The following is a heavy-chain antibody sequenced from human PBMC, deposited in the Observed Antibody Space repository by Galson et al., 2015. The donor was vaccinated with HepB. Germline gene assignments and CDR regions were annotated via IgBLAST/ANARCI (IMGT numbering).Heavy chain of an antibody. CDR2: IYPGDSDT. Sequence: QSGAEVKKPGESLKISCKGSGYRFTCYWIGWVRQMPGKGLEWMGIIYPGDSDTRYSPSFQGQVTISADKSISTAYLQWSSLKASDTAMYYYAIRYFDWTDAFDIWGQGTMVTVSS. CDR1: GYRFTCYW. CDR3: AIRYFDWTDAFDI. J-gene: IGHJ3*02. D-gene: IGHD3-9*01. V-gene: IGHV5-51*01.